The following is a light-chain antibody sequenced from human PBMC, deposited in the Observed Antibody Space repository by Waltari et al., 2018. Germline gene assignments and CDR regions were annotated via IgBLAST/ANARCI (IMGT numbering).Light chain of an antibody. J-gene: IGKJ2*03. Sequence: DIQMTQSPSSLSASVGDRVTITCRASENVNNYLNWYQQKPGKAPKLLIYKASTLQGGVPSRFSGSGSGTDYTFTISSLQSEDVATYFCQHNYATPYSFGQGTKMAIK. CDR1: ENVNNY. CDR2: KAS. CDR3: QHNYATPYS. V-gene: IGKV1-39*01.